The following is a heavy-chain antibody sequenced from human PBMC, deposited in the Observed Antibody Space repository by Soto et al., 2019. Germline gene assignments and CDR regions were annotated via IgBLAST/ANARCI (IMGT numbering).Heavy chain of an antibody. CDR2: IFPGDSEA. V-gene: IGHV5-51*01. CDR1: GYSFTTYW. Sequence: GESLQISCQGSGYSFTTYWIGWVRQMPGKGLQWMGIIFPGDSEARYSSSFQGQVTISADKSISTAYLQWSSLKASDTAMYFCARHRTVNLYYSGMDVWGQGTKVTVSS. D-gene: IGHD2-2*01. J-gene: IGHJ6*02. CDR3: ARHRTVNLYYSGMDV.